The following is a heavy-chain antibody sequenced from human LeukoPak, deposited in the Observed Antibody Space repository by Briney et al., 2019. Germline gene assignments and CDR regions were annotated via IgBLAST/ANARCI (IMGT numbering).Heavy chain of an antibody. V-gene: IGHV4-61*02. Sequence: SETLSLTCTVSGGSISSGSYYWSWIRQPAGKGLEWIGRIYTSGITNYNPSLKSRVTISVDTSKNQFSLKLSSVTAADTAVYCCARVSNGWFDPWGQGTLVTVSS. D-gene: IGHD4-11*01. CDR1: GGSISSGSYY. J-gene: IGHJ5*02. CDR3: ARVSNGWFDP. CDR2: IYTSGIT.